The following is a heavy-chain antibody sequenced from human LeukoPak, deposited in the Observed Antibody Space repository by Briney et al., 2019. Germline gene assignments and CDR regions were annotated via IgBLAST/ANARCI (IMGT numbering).Heavy chain of an antibody. Sequence: PSQTLSLTCTVSGGSISSGGYYWSWIRQHPGKGLEWIGYIYYSGSTCYNPSLKSRVTISVDTSKNQFSLKLSSVTAADTAVYYCASEKYDSSGYYVDYWGQGTLVTVSS. CDR3: ASEKYDSSGYYVDY. V-gene: IGHV4-31*03. J-gene: IGHJ4*02. CDR2: IYYSGST. D-gene: IGHD3-22*01. CDR1: GGSISSGGYY.